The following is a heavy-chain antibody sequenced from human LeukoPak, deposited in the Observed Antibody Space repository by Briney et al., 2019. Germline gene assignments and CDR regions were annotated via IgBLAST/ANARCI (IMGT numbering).Heavy chain of an antibody. CDR2: INHSGST. V-gene: IGHV4-34*01. CDR1: GGSFSGYY. D-gene: IGHD6-13*01. CDR3: ASQFGQQPYYFDY. Sequence: SETLSLTCAVYGGSFSGYYWSWIRQPPGKGLEWIGEINHSGSTNYNPSLKSRVTISVDTSKNQFSLKLSSVTAADTAVYYCASQFGQQPYYFDYWGQGTLVTVSS. J-gene: IGHJ4*02.